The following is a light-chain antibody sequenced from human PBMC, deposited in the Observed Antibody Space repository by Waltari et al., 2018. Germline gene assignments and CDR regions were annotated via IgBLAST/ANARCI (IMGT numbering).Light chain of an antibody. J-gene: IGKJ4*01. V-gene: IGKV3-15*01. CDR1: QSVSSN. CDR2: GAS. Sequence: EIVMTQSPATLSVSPGERATLSCRASQSVSSNLAWYQQKPGQAPRLLIYGASTRATGIPARFSGSGSGTEFTLTISSLQSEDFAVYYCQQYNNWPITFRGGTKVEIK. CDR3: QQYNNWPIT.